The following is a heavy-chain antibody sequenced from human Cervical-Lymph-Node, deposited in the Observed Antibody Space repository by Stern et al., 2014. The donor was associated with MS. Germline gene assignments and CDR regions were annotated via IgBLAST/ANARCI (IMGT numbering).Heavy chain of an antibody. CDR1: GASITSYY. CDR3: ARATDL. V-gene: IGHV4-59*01. J-gene: IGHJ5*02. CDR2: IYYSGTT. Sequence: VQLVGSGPGLLRPSETLSLTCTVSGASITSYYWSWIRQPPGKGLEWIGYIYYSGTTNYNASLKGRVAISIDTSKTQFSLRLSSVTAADTAVYYCARATDLWGQGTLVTVSS.